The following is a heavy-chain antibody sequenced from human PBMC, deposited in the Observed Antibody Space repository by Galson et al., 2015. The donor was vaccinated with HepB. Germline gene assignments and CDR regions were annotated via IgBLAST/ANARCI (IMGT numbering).Heavy chain of an antibody. CDR3: ARDLEPTYYYDSSGYSPGGFFDY. J-gene: IGHJ4*02. CDR1: GFTFSSYW. D-gene: IGHD3-22*01. CDR2: IKQDGSEK. Sequence: SLRLSCAASGFTFSSYWMSWVRQAPGKGLEWVANIKQDGSEKYYVDSVKGRFTISRDNAKNSLYLQMNSLRAEDTAVYYCARDLEPTYYYDSSGYSPGGFFDYWGQGTLVTVSS. V-gene: IGHV3-7*03.